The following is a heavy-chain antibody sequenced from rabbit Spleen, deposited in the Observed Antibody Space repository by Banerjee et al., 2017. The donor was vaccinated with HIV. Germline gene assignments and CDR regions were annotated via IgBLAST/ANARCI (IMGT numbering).Heavy chain of an antibody. CDR3: ARDTASSFSSYGMDL. D-gene: IGHD8-1*01. Sequence: QEQLEESGADLVKPGASLTLTCTASGVSFSGDSYMCWVRQAPGKGLEWIVCIDSGSSGFTYFASWAKGRFTISKTSSTTVTLQMTSLTAADTATYFCARDTASSFSSYGMDLWGPGTLVTVS. J-gene: IGHJ6*01. CDR2: IDSGSSGFT. CDR1: GVSFSGDSY. V-gene: IGHV1S45*01.